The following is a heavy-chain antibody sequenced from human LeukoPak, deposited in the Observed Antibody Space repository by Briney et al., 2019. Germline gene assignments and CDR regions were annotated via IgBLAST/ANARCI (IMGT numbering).Heavy chain of an antibody. J-gene: IGHJ6*03. Sequence: GGSLRLSCAASGFTFSSYAMHWVRQAPGKGLEWVAVISYDGSNKYYADSVKGRFTISRDNSKNTLYLQMNSLRAEDTAVYYCAREGEEYSSSYHYYYMDVWGKGTTVTVSS. CDR2: ISYDGSNK. CDR3: AREGEEYSSSYHYYYMDV. V-gene: IGHV3-30*04. CDR1: GFTFSSYA. D-gene: IGHD6-6*01.